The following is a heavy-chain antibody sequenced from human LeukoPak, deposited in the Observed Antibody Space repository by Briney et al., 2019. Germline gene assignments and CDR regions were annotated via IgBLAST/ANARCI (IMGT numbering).Heavy chain of an antibody. D-gene: IGHD1-1*01. CDR1: GFTFSSYW. J-gene: IGHJ6*02. CDR3: ARDYNWNDGYYYYGMDV. V-gene: IGHV3-53*01. CDR2: IYSGGST. Sequence: PGGSLRLSCAASGFTFSSYWMSWVRQAPGKGLEWVSVIYSGGSTYYADSVKGRFTISRDNSKNTLYLQMNSLRAEDTAVYYCARDYNWNDGYYYYGMDVWGQGTTVTVSS.